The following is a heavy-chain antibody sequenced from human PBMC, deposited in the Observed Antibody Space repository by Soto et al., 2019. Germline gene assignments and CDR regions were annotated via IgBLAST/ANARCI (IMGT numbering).Heavy chain of an antibody. CDR3: ARHKGGYYSGVDV. V-gene: IGHV4-39*01. Sequence: QLQLQESGPGLVKPSETLSLTCTVSGGSISSNSYYWAWIRQPPGKGLEWIGNIYYSGTTYYNPPLKSRVTISVATSTNQFSLKRSSVTAADTAVYYCARHKGGYYSGVDVWGQGTTVTVSS. CDR1: GGSISSNSYY. CDR2: IYYSGTT. D-gene: IGHD3-16*01. J-gene: IGHJ6*02.